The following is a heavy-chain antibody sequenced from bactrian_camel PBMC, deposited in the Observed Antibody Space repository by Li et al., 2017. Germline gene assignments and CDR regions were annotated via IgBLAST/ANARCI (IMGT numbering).Heavy chain of an antibody. V-gene: IGHV3S53*01. D-gene: IGHD5*01. J-gene: IGHJ4*01. CDR2: ISSSGTT. CDR1: GNSAC. Sequence: HVQLVESGGGSVQAGGSLRLSCASSGNSACMGWFRQAPGKERELVSSISSSGTTNYADSVKGRFTISRDNTRKTLYLQMNSLKFDDTALYFCATGTGGHWGQGTQVTVS. CDR3: ATGTGGH.